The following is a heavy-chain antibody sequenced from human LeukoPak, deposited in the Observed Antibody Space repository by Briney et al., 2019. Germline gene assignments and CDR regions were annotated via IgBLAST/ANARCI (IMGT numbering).Heavy chain of an antibody. CDR3: ARDLRFIAAAGTYYYYGMDV. CDR1: AYSFTGYY. V-gene: IGHV1-2*02. Sequence: ASVKVSCKASAYSFTGYYMHWVRQAPGQGLEWMGWINPNSGGTKYAQKFQGRVTMTRDTSISTAYMELSRLRSDDTAVYYCARDLRFIAAAGTYYYYGMDVWGQGTTVTVSS. CDR2: INPNSGGT. J-gene: IGHJ6*02. D-gene: IGHD6-13*01.